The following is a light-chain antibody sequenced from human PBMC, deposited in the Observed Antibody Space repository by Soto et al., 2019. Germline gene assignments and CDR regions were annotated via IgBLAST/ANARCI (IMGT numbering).Light chain of an antibody. CDR1: QDISSW. CDR2: AAS. CDR3: QQSYSTIT. J-gene: IGKJ5*01. V-gene: IGKV1-12*01. Sequence: DIQMTQSPSSVSASVGDRVTISCRASQDISSWLAWFQQKPGKAPNLLIYAASTLQSGVPSRFSGSGSGTDFTLTISSLQPEDFATYYCQQSYSTITFGQGTRLEIK.